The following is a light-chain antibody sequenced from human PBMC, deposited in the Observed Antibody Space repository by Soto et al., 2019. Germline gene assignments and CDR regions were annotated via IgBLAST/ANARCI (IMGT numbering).Light chain of an antibody. CDR1: QSVSSNY. CDR2: DAS. Sequence: EIVLTKSPGSLSLSPGERATLSCRASQSVSSNYLAWYQQKPGQAPRLLIYDASSRATGIADRFSGSGSGTDFTLTISRLEPEDFAVFYCQQYSTSPRTFGQAAKVEI. J-gene: IGKJ1*01. V-gene: IGKV3-20*01. CDR3: QQYSTSPRT.